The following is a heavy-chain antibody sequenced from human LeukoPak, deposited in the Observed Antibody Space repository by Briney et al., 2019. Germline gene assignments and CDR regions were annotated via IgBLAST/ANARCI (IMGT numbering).Heavy chain of an antibody. D-gene: IGHD3-22*01. Sequence: GGSLRLSCAVSGFSVRTTYMSWVRQAPGKGLEWVSVIYTGGGTDRADSVKGRFTISRDNSKNTLSLQMNSLRAEDTAIYYCTRSGYRHPYHFESWGQGTLVIVSS. V-gene: IGHV3-53*01. CDR1: GFSVRTTY. CDR3: TRSGYRHPYHFES. CDR2: IYTGGGT. J-gene: IGHJ4*02.